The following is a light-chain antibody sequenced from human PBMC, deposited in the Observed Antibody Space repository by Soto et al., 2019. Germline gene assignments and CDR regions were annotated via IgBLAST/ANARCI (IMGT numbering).Light chain of an antibody. V-gene: IGLV1-44*01. CDR2: SDN. CDR3: AAWDVRFVV. Sequence: QSVLTQPPSASGTPGQRVTISCSGSRSNIGTNTVTWYQQLPGTAPKLLIYSDNQRPSGVPDRFSGSKSGTSSSLAISALQSDDEATSYCAAWDVRFVVFGGGTKLTVL. J-gene: IGLJ2*01. CDR1: RSNIGTNT.